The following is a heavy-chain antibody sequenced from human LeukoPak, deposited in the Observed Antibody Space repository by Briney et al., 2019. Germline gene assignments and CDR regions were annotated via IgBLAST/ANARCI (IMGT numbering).Heavy chain of an antibody. CDR1: GFTFSSYA. J-gene: IGHJ4*02. V-gene: IGHV3-64D*06. Sequence: GGSLRLSCSASGFTFSSYALDWVRQAPGKGLEYFSGISSNGINTYYVDSVKGRFIISRDNSKNTVYLQMSSLRAEDTAVYYCVKPKVGATFDSWGQGTLVTVSS. CDR3: VKPKVGATFDS. CDR2: ISSNGINT. D-gene: IGHD1-26*01.